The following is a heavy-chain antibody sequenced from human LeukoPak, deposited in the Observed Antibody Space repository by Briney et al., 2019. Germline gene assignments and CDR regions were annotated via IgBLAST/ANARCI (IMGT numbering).Heavy chain of an antibody. J-gene: IGHJ4*02. V-gene: IGHV4-59*01. Sequence: PGGSLRLSCAASGFIFSDYYMSWIRQPPGRGLEWIGYVYYSGSTNYNPSFKSRITISVDTSRNQFSLQLSSVTAADTAVYYCARIHRYCSGGACYVLDNWGQGTLVAVSS. D-gene: IGHD2-15*01. CDR2: VYYSGST. CDR3: ARIHRYCSGGACYVLDN. CDR1: GFIFSDYY.